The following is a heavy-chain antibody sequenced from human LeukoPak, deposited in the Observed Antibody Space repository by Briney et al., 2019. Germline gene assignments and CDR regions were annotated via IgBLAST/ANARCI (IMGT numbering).Heavy chain of an antibody. CDR1: GFTVSSNY. J-gene: IGHJ6*02. V-gene: IGHV3-66*01. CDR2: IYSGGST. D-gene: IGHD6-13*01. CDR3: ARDRTTRYSRYYGMDV. Sequence: GGSLRLSCAASGFTVSSNYMSWVRQAPGKGLEWVSVIYSGGSTYYADSVKGRFTISRDNSKNTLYLQMNSLRAEDTAVYYCARDRTTRYSRYYGMDVWGQGTTVTVSS.